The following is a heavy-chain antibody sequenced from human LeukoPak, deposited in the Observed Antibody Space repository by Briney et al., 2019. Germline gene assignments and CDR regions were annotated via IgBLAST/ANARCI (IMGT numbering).Heavy chain of an antibody. CDR1: GGSFSGYY. V-gene: IGHV4-34*01. CDR3: ARGYYYGSGSYYRLDY. CDR2: INHSGST. J-gene: IGHJ4*02. D-gene: IGHD3-10*01. Sequence: SETLSLTCAVYGGSFSGYYWSWIRQPPGKGLEWIGEINHSGSTNYNPSLKSRVTISVDTSKNQFSLKLSSVTAADTAVYYCARGYYYGSGSYYRLDYWGQGTLVTVSS.